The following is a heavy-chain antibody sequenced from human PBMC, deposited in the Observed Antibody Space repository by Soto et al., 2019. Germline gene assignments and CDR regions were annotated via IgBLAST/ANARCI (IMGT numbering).Heavy chain of an antibody. V-gene: IGHV3-23*01. Sequence: PGGSLRLSCAASGFTFSSYAMSWVRQAPGKGLEWVSAISGSGGSTYYADSVKGRFTISRDNSKNTLYLQMNSLRAEDTAVYYCAKITVPSWHCTNGVCPGYYYYGMDVWGQGTTVTVSS. CDR1: GFTFSSYA. CDR3: AKITVPSWHCTNGVCPGYYYYGMDV. D-gene: IGHD2-8*01. CDR2: ISGSGGST. J-gene: IGHJ6*02.